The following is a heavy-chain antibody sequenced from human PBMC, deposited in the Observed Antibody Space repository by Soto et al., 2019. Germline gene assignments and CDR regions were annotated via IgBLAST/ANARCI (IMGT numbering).Heavy chain of an antibody. D-gene: IGHD3-3*01. CDR2: VNHSGST. J-gene: IGHJ5*01. CDR3: ARGDASWFYDFKSGWFDS. CDR1: GGSFSGYY. Sequence: QVQLQQWGAGLLKPSETLSLTCAVYGGSFSGYYWSGIRQPPGKGLEWIGEVNHSGSTNYNPSLKSRVTISLDTSKNSFSLKLSSVTAADTALYFCARGDASWFYDFKSGWFDSWGQGTLVTVSS. V-gene: IGHV4-34*01.